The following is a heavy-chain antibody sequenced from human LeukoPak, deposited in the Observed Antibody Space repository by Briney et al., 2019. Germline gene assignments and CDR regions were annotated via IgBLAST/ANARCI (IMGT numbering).Heavy chain of an antibody. CDR2: ISGSGGST. CDR1: GFTFSSYA. Sequence: PGGSLRLSCAASGFTFSSYAMTWVRQAPGKGLEWVSAISGSGGSTYYADSVKGRFTISRDNSKNTLYLQMNSLRADDTAVYYCAKGRYSYGYQRVDYGGQGTLVTVPS. J-gene: IGHJ4*02. V-gene: IGHV3-23*01. D-gene: IGHD5-18*01. CDR3: AKGRYSYGYQRVDY.